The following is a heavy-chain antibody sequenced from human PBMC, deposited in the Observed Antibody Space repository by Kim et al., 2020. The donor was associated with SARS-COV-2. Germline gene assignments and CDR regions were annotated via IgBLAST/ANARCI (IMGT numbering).Heavy chain of an antibody. CDR3: ASIAAADLYYYYGMDV. J-gene: IGHJ6*02. Sequence: SETLSLTCTVSGGFISSSSYYWGWIRQPPGKGLEWIGSIYYSGSTYYNPSLKSRVTISVDTSKNQFSLKLSSVTAADTAVYYCASIAAADLYYYYGMDVWGQGTTVTVSS. CDR2: IYYSGST. D-gene: IGHD6-13*01. V-gene: IGHV4-39*07. CDR1: GGFISSSSYY.